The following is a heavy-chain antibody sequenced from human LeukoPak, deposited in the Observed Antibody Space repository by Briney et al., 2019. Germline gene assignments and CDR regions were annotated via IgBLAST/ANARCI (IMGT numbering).Heavy chain of an antibody. Sequence: QTGGSLRLSCAASGSTFSSYGMHWVRQAPGKGLEWVAVIWYDGSNKYYADSVKGRFTISRDNSKNTLYLQMNSLRAEDTAVYYCARVGNAYYFDYWGQGTLVTVSS. J-gene: IGHJ4*02. D-gene: IGHD4-23*01. V-gene: IGHV3-33*01. CDR2: IWYDGSNK. CDR1: GSTFSSYG. CDR3: ARVGNAYYFDY.